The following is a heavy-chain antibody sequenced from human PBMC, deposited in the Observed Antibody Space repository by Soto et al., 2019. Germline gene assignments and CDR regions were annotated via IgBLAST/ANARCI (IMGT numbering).Heavy chain of an antibody. CDR1: GGSVSSDTYY. CDR2: IFYSGGT. D-gene: IGHD5-18*01. V-gene: IGHV4-61*01. Sequence: QVQLQESGPGLLKPSETLSLTCTVSGGSVSSDTYYWSRIRQAPGKGLEWIAYIFYSGGTNYNPSLKSRVTISVDTSKNQFSLRLSSVTAADTAAYYCARGGGITATFDYWGQGTLVTVSS. CDR3: ARGGGITATFDY. J-gene: IGHJ4*02.